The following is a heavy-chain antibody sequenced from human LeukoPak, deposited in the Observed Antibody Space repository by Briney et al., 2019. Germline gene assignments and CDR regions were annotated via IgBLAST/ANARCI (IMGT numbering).Heavy chain of an antibody. J-gene: IGHJ4*02. CDR1: GFTFSSYS. CDR3: ARGMGVSTMKYYDFWSGPHLPDY. CDR2: ISSSSSTI. D-gene: IGHD3-3*01. V-gene: IGHV3-48*01. Sequence: GGSLRLSCAASGFTFSSYSMNWVRQAPGKGLEWVSYISSSSSTIYYADSVKGRFTISRDNAKNSLYLQMNSLRAEDTAVYYCARGMGVSTMKYYDFWSGPHLPDYWGQGTLVTVSS.